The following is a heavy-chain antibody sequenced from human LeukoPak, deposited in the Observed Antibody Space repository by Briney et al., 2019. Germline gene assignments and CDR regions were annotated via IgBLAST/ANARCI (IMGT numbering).Heavy chain of an antibody. CDR2: MSYDGNNK. J-gene: IGHJ4*02. D-gene: IGHD6-19*01. Sequence: PGGSLRLSCAAPGFMFSSYAMHWVRQAPGKGLEWVAAMSYDGNNKYYAGSVKGRFTISRDISKSTLYMQMTSPRTEDTAVYYCARVNDMQWLRTGLDYWGQGTLVTVSS. CDR1: GFMFSSYA. V-gene: IGHV3-30-3*01. CDR3: ARVNDMQWLRTGLDY.